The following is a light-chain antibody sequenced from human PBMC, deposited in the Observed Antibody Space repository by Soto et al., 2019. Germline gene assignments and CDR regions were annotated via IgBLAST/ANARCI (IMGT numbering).Light chain of an antibody. J-gene: IGKJ1*01. V-gene: IGKV3-20*01. CDR1: QSVSSSS. CDR2: GGS. Sequence: EIVLTQSPGTLSLSPGERSTLSCRASQSVSSSSLAWYQQKPGQAPRLLIYGGSSRATGIPVRFSGSGSETDFTLTITRLEPEDFAVYYCQQYSSSRTFGQGTKVDIK. CDR3: QQYSSSRT.